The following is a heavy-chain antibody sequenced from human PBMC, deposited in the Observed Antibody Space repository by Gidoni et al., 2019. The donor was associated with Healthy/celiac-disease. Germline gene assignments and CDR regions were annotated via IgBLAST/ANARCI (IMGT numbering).Heavy chain of an antibody. V-gene: IGHV1-69*17. CDR3: ARAEDIVLMVYAIPPYYYYGMDV. CDR1: GVTFSSYA. D-gene: IGHD2-8*01. CDR2: IIPIFGIA. Sequence: QVQLVQYGAEVKKPGSSVKVYSTASGVTFSSYAISWVRPAPGQVLEWLGGIIPIFGIANYAQKFQGIVTITADKSTSTAHLELSSLRSEDTAVYYCARAEDIVLMVYAIPPYYYYGMDVWGQGTTVTVSS. J-gene: IGHJ6*02.